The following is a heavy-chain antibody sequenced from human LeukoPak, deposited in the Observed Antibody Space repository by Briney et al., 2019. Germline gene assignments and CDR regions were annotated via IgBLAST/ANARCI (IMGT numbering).Heavy chain of an antibody. CDR1: GFTFSNYT. V-gene: IGHV3-30-3*01. J-gene: IGHJ4*02. D-gene: IGHD3-16*01. CDR2: ISYDGSDK. CDR3: AKGGKVLIPPKLGFDY. Sequence: GGSLRLSCAASGFTFSNYTMHWVRQAPGKGLEWVAVISYDGSDKYNADSVKGRFTISRDNSKNTLYLQMNSLRAEDTAVYYCAKGGKVLIPPKLGFDYWGQGTLVTVSS.